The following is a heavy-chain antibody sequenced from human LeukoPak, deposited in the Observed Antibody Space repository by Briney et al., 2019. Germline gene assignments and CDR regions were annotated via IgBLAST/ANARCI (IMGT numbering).Heavy chain of an antibody. V-gene: IGHV3-30*18. Sequence: PGGSLRLSCAASGFTFSSYGMHWVRQAPGKGLEWVAVISYDGSNKYYADSVKGRFTISRDNSKNTLYLQMNSLRAEDTAVYYCAKEGHGDYVDFIPSNPEYYYYGMDVWGQGTTVTVSS. CDR2: ISYDGSNK. J-gene: IGHJ6*02. CDR1: GFTFSSYG. CDR3: AKEGHGDYVDFIPSNPEYYYYGMDV. D-gene: IGHD4-17*01.